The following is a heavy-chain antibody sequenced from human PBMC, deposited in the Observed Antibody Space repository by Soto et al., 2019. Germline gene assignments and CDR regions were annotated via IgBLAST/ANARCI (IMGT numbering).Heavy chain of an antibody. D-gene: IGHD3-10*01. CDR3: ARVGGYGMDV. V-gene: IGHV4-38-2*01. CDR1: GYSISSGYY. CDR2: IYHSGST. J-gene: IGHJ6*02. Sequence: SETLSLTCAVSGYSISSGYYWGWIRQPPGKGLEWIGSIYHSGSTYYNPSLKSRVAISVDTSKNQFSLKLSSVTAADTAVYYCARVGGYGMDVWGQGTTVT.